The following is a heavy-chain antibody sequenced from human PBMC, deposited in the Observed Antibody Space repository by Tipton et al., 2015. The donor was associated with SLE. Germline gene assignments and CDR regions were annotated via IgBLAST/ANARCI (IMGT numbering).Heavy chain of an antibody. V-gene: IGHV3-33*01. J-gene: IGHJ4*02. CDR3: ARRHSTAWPFFDY. Sequence: SLRLSCVASGFTFTSYGMHWVRQSPAKGLEWVAVIWNDGENKFYANSVKGRFTISRDDSSNTLYLQMNSLRAEDTAVYYCARRHSTAWPFFDYWGQGTLVTVSS. CDR2: IWNDGENK. CDR1: GFTFTSYG. D-gene: IGHD2-2*01.